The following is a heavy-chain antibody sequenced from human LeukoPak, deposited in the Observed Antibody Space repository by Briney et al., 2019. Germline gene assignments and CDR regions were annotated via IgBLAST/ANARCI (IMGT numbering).Heavy chain of an antibody. D-gene: IGHD5-24*01. CDR3: TRLGRDGFNFGRYYFER. Sequence: SETLSLTCTVSGGSLSGYHWSWVRQPPGKELEWMAYIYYSGSANYNPSLRSRLTISVDTSKNHFSLNLTSVSAADTAVYYCTRLGRDGFNFGRYYFERWGQGTLVTVSS. CDR1: GGSLSGYH. J-gene: IGHJ4*02. CDR2: IYYSGSA. V-gene: IGHV4-59*08.